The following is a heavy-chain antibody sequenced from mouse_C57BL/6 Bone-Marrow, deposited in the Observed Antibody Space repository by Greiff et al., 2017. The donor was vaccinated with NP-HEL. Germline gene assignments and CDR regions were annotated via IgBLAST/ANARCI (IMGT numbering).Heavy chain of an antibody. Sequence: DVKLVESGGGLVQPGGSLKLSCAASGFTFSDYGMAWVRQAPRKGPEWVAFISNLAYSIYYADTVTGRFTISRENAKNTLYLEMSSLRSEDTAMYYCARGGAALYAMDYWGQGTSVTVSS. CDR1: GFTFSDYG. J-gene: IGHJ4*01. CDR2: ISNLAYSI. D-gene: IGHD3-3*01. V-gene: IGHV5-15*01. CDR3: ARGGAALYAMDY.